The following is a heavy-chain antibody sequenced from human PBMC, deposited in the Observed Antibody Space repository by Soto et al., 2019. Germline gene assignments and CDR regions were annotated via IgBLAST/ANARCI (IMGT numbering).Heavy chain of an antibody. J-gene: IGHJ5*02. CDR2: IRSKAYGGTT. CDR1: AFRFGNYA. D-gene: IGHD3-3*01. Sequence: SVRLCCTASAFRFGNYAMSCFRQAPGKGLEWVGFIRSKAYGGTTEYAASVKGRFTISRDDSKSIAYLQMNSLKTEDTAVYYCTRDRYDFWSGSFASDP. CDR3: TRDRYDFWSGSFASDP. V-gene: IGHV3-49*03.